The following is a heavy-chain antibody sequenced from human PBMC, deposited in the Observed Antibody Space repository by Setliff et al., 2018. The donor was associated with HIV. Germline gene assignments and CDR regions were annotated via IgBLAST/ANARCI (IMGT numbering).Heavy chain of an antibody. D-gene: IGHD2-2*01. Sequence: GASVRVSCKVSGFTLREVSMHWVRQAPAKGLEWMGYFDPEDGETVYALKFQGRVTMTEDTSTDTAYMELSGLRSEDTAVYYCAIDMVGGWLRPMPDFWGQGALVTV. CDR3: AIDMVGGWLRPMPDF. CDR1: GFTLREVS. V-gene: IGHV1-24*01. J-gene: IGHJ4*02. CDR2: FDPEDGET.